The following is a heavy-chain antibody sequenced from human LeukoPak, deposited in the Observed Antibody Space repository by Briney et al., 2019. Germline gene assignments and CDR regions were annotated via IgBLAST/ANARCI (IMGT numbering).Heavy chain of an antibody. D-gene: IGHD5-12*01. J-gene: IGHJ4*02. V-gene: IGHV3-33*01. Sequence: GGSLRLSCAASGFTFSRYGMHWVRQAPGRGLEWVAVIYYDGGNKYYADSVRGRFTISRDNSKDTLYLQMNGLRAENTAVYYCSTDLRRVATTFDYWGQGTLVTVSS. CDR2: IYYDGGNK. CDR1: GFTFSRYG. CDR3: STDLRRVATTFDY.